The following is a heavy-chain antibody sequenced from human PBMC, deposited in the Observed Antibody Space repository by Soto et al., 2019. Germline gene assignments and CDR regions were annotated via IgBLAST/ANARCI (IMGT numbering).Heavy chain of an antibody. CDR2: ISSSSSYI. J-gene: IGHJ3*02. Sequence: GGSLSLSCAAAGFTFRSYSMNWVRQAPGKGLEWVSSISSSSSYIYYADSVKGRFTISRDNAKNSLYLQMHSLRAEDTAVYYCARDDAIDAFDIWGQGTMVTVSS. D-gene: IGHD2-8*01. CDR1: GFTFRSYS. V-gene: IGHV3-21*01. CDR3: ARDDAIDAFDI.